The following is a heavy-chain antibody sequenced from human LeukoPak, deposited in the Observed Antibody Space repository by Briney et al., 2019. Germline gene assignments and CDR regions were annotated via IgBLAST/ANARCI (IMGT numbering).Heavy chain of an antibody. V-gene: IGHV3-53*01. J-gene: IGHJ6*02. CDR1: GFTVSSIH. CDR2: TYTGGNS. Sequence: GGSLRLSCAASGFTVSSIHMVWVRQAPGKGLEWVSVTYTGGNSYYADSVKGRFIISRDISKNTLYLQMNSLRAEDSALYYCARDARGPLYYYYGMDVWGQGTTVTVSS. CDR3: ARDARGPLYYYYGMDV.